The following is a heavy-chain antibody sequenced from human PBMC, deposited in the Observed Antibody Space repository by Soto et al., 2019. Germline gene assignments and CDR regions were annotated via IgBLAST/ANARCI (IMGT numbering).Heavy chain of an antibody. D-gene: IGHD3-3*01. V-gene: IGHV4-34*01. CDR3: ARAAQKRITIFGVFIMGFAY. Sequence: SETLSLTCAVYGGSFSGYYWSWIRQPPGKGLEWIGEINHSGSTNYNPSLKSRVTISVDTSKNQFSLKLSSVTAADTALYYCARAAQKRITIFGVFIMGFAYWGEGTRVTVSS. CDR2: INHSGST. J-gene: IGHJ4*02. CDR1: GGSFSGYY.